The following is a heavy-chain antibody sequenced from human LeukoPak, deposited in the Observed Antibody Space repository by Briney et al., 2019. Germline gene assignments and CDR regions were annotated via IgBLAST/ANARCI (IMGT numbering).Heavy chain of an antibody. J-gene: IGHJ4*02. D-gene: IGHD6-13*01. Sequence: GGSLRLSCAASGFTFSSYAMSWVRQAPGKGLEWVSGISGSGSSTYYADSVKGRFNISRGNSKNMVYLQMNRLRADDTAVYHCAKERYASSWYRFDYWGQGTLVTVSS. CDR1: GFTFSSYA. CDR2: ISGSGSST. CDR3: AKERYASSWYRFDY. V-gene: IGHV3-23*01.